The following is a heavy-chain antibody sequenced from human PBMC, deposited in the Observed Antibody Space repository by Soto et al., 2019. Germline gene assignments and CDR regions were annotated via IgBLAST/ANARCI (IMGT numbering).Heavy chain of an antibody. J-gene: IGHJ6*02. D-gene: IGHD2-15*01. CDR2: IYPGDSDT. V-gene: IGHV5-51*01. Sequence: HGESLKISCKGSGYSFTSYWIGWVRQMPGKGLEWMGIIYPGDSDTRYSPSFQGQVTISADKSISTAYLQWSSLKASDTAMYYCARRGYSRLNYYYYGMDVWGQGTKVTVSS. CDR1: GYSFTSYW. CDR3: ARRGYSRLNYYYYGMDV.